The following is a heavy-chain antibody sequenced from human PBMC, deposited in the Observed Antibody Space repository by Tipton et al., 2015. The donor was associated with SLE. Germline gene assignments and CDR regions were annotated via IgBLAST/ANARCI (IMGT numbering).Heavy chain of an antibody. V-gene: IGHV4-59*01. CDR3: ARGDYDYIWGSYLYFDY. CDR1: GGSTSSYY. Sequence: LRLSCTVSGGSTSSYYWSWIRQPPGKGLEWIGYIYYSGSTNYNPSLKSRVTISVDTSKNQFSLKLSSVTAADTAVYYCARGDYDYIWGSYLYFDYWGQGTLVTVSS. D-gene: IGHD3-16*01. CDR2: IYYSGST. J-gene: IGHJ4*02.